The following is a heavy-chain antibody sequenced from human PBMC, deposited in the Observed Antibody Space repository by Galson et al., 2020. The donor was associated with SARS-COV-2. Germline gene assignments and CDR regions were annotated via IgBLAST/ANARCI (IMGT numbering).Heavy chain of an antibody. J-gene: IGHJ4*02. CDR2: ISYDGSNK. CDR3: AKDQDYGFDY. Sequence: GGSLRLSCAASGFTFSSYGMHWVRQAPGKGLEWVAVISYDGSNKYYADSVKGRFTISRDNSKNTLYLQMNSLRAEDTAVYYCAKDQDYGFDYWGQGTLVTVSS. CDR1: GFTFSSYG. D-gene: IGHD3-16*01. V-gene: IGHV3-30*18.